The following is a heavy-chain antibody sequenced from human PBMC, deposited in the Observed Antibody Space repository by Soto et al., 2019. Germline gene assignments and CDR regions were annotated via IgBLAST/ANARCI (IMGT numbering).Heavy chain of an antibody. D-gene: IGHD6-19*01. CDR1: GYTFTGYY. Sequence: ASVKVSCKASGYTFTGYYMHWVRQAPGQGLEGMGWINPNSGGTNYAQKFQGWVTMTRDTSISTAYMELSRLRSDDTAVYYCARGQGVVAGINHYYYYYGMDVWGQGTTVTVSS. V-gene: IGHV1-2*04. CDR2: INPNSGGT. J-gene: IGHJ6*02. CDR3: ARGQGVVAGINHYYYYYGMDV.